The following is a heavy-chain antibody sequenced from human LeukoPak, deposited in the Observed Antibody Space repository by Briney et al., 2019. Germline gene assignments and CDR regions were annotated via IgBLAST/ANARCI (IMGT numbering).Heavy chain of an antibody. CDR3: AKKYSTGLDP. CDR1: GFTFDDYG. CDR2: INWNGGST. V-gene: IGHV3-20*04. D-gene: IGHD1-26*01. Sequence: GGSLRLSCAASGFTFDDYGMSWVRQAPGKGLEWVSGINWNGGSTGYADSVKGRFTISRDNSKNTLYLQMNSLRAEDTAVYYCAKKYSTGLDPWGQGTLVTVSS. J-gene: IGHJ5*02.